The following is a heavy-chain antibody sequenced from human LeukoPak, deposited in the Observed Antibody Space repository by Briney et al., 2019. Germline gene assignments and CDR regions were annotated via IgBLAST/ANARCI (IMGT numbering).Heavy chain of an antibody. CDR1: GFTFSRHS. J-gene: IGHJ5*02. Sequence: PGGSLRLSCAASGFTFSRHSINWVRQAPGKGLEWVSSISSSSSYIYYADSVKGRFTISRDNAKNSLYVQMNSLRAEDTALYYCAKIGADNWFDAWGQGTLVTVSS. CDR2: ISSSSSYI. V-gene: IGHV3-21*04. D-gene: IGHD3-3*01. CDR3: AKIGADNWFDA.